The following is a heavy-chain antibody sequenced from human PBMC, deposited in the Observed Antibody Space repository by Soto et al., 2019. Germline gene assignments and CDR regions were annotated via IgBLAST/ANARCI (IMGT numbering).Heavy chain of an antibody. Sequence: GGSLRLSCAASGFTFSSYSMNWVRQAPGKGLEWVSYISSSSSTIYYADSVKGRFTISRDNAKNSLYLQMNSLRDEDTAVYYCARDGYYGSGSYSFAFDIWGQGTMVTVSS. J-gene: IGHJ3*02. V-gene: IGHV3-48*02. CDR2: ISSSSSTI. D-gene: IGHD3-10*01. CDR1: GFTFSSYS. CDR3: ARDGYYGSGSYSFAFDI.